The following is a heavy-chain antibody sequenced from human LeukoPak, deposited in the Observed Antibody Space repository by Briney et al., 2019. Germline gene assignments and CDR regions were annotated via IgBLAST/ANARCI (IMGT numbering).Heavy chain of an antibody. J-gene: IGHJ4*02. D-gene: IGHD3-22*01. CDR2: INHSGST. V-gene: IGHV4-34*01. CDR3: ARGPHTGVNYYDSSGYYY. Sequence: SETLSLTCAVYGGSFSGYYWSWIRQPPGKGLEWIGEINHSGSTNYNPSLKSRVTISVDTSKNQFSLKLSSLTAADTAVYYCARGPHTGVNYYDSSGYYYWGQGTLVTVSS. CDR1: GGSFSGYY.